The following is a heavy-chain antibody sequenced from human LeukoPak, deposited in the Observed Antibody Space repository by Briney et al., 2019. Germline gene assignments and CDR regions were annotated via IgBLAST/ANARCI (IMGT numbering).Heavy chain of an antibody. D-gene: IGHD3-22*01. Sequence: PSETLSLTCTVSGYSISSSNWWGWIRQPPGKGLEWIGYIYYSGSAYYNASLKSRVTMSADSSKNQFSLELSSVTAVDTAVYYCARNQVVAANRGAFDIWGQGTMVTDSS. V-gene: IGHV4-28*01. CDR3: ARNQVVAANRGAFDI. CDR1: GYSISSSNW. CDR2: IYYSGSA. J-gene: IGHJ3*02.